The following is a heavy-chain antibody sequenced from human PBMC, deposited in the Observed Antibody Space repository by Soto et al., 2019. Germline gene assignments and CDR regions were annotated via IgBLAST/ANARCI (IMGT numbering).Heavy chain of an antibody. CDR1: GYTFSSYW. V-gene: IGHV5-51*01. Sequence: PGESLKISCKGSGYTFSSYWIAWVRQMPGKGLEWMGIIYPGDSDTRYSPSFQGQVTISVDKATNTAYLQWSSLRASDTAMYFCARHHSTVAHDYWGQGTPVTASS. D-gene: IGHD6-19*01. CDR2: IYPGDSDT. J-gene: IGHJ4*02. CDR3: ARHHSTVAHDY.